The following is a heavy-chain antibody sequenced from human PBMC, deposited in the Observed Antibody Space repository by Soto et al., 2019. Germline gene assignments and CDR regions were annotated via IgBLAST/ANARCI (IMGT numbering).Heavy chain of an antibody. CDR1: GFTFSSYW. J-gene: IGHJ6*02. D-gene: IGHD2-2*01. CDR3: ARVGGWSSTSKTYYYYGMDV. CDR2: INSDGSST. Sequence: GGSLRLSCAASGFTFSSYWMHWVRQAPGKGLVWVSRINSDGSSTSYADSVKGQFTISRDNAKNTLYLQMNSLRAEDTAVYYCARVGGWSSTSKTYYYYGMDVWGQGTTVTVSS. V-gene: IGHV3-74*01.